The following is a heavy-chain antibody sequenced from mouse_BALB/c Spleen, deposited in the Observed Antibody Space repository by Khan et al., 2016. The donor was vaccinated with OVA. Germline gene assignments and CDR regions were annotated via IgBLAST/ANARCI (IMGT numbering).Heavy chain of an antibody. Sequence: EVQLQESGPGLVKPSQSLSLTCTVTGYSITSGYAWNWIRQFPGNKLEWMGYISYSDFTNYNPSLKSRISITRDTSKNQLFLQLSSVTTEDTATYYCARSNYYGYYFDYWGQGATLTVSS. J-gene: IGHJ2*01. CDR2: ISYSDFT. CDR3: ARSNYYGYYFDY. V-gene: IGHV3-2*02. D-gene: IGHD1-1*01. CDR1: GYSITSGYA.